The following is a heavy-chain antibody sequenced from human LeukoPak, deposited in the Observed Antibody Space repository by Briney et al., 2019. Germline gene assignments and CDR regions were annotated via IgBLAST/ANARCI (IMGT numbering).Heavy chain of an antibody. CDR3: ARDRPGIAAADKWDY. CDR1: GFTFSSYE. V-gene: IGHV3-48*03. J-gene: IGHJ4*02. Sequence: PGGSLRLSCAASGFTFSSYEMNWVRQAPGKGLEWVSYISTSGSTIYYADSVKGRFTISRDNAKNSLYLQMNSLRAGDTAVYYCARDRPGIAAADKWDYWGQGTLVTVSS. D-gene: IGHD6-13*01. CDR2: ISTSGSTI.